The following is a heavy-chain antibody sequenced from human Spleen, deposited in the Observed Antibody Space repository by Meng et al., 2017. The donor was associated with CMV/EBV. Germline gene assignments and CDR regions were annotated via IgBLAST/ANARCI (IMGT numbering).Heavy chain of an antibody. V-gene: IGHV5-51*01. CDR1: GNDFSSNW. Sequence: GGSLRLSCKGSGNDFSSNWIAWVRQMPGKGLEWMGIIHPGDSDTTYSPSFQGQVTISADKSITTSYLHLNTLKVSHSAIYYCARQGNYDFWSESYDYGMDVWGQGTTVTVSS. CDR3: ARQGNYDFWSESYDYGMDV. CDR2: IHPGDSDT. D-gene: IGHD3-3*01. J-gene: IGHJ6*02.